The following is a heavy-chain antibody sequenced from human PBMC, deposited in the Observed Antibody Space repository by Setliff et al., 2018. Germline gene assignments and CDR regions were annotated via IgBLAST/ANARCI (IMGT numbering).Heavy chain of an antibody. CDR2: IYTDGTT. CDR3: AKEHVVISFVTNTHHHYGMDV. Sequence: TSETLSLTCTVSGASLRSGSNYWGWFRQPAGKGLEWVGRIYTDGTTNYNPSLKSRVSISADTSMNHFSLRMASVSAADTAVYYCAKEHVVISFVTNTHHHYGMDVWGQGTTVTVS. CDR1: GASLRSGSNY. D-gene: IGHD2-8*01. J-gene: IGHJ6*02. V-gene: IGHV4-61*02.